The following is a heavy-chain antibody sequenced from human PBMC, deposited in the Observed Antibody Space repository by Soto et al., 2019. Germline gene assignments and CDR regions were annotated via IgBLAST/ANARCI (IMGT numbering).Heavy chain of an antibody. CDR2: IYWGDSK. Sequence: QITLKESGPTLVRPTQTLTLTRAFSGFSLSTSGVGVGWIRQPPGKALEWLAVIYWGDSKHYSPSLRSRLTITKDTSKHQVVLTMTNMDPMDTGTYYCAHKGPEDWPLDYWGQGTLVTVSS. D-gene: IGHD3-9*01. CDR1: GFSLSTSGVG. V-gene: IGHV2-5*02. CDR3: AHKGPEDWPLDY. J-gene: IGHJ4*02.